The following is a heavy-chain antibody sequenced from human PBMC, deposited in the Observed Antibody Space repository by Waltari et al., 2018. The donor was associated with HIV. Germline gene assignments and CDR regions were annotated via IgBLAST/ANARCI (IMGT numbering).Heavy chain of an antibody. CDR3: TSRGTREASGGMDV. V-gene: IGHV4-39*07. CDR2: IYYSGST. D-gene: IGHD3-16*01. J-gene: IGHJ6*02. Sequence: QLQLQESGPGLVKPSETLSLTCTVSGGSISSSSYYWGWIRQPPGKGLAWIGLIYYSGSTYYNPSLKSRVTISVDTSKNQFALKRSSVTAADTAVYYCTSRGTREASGGMDVWGQGTTVIVSS. CDR1: GGSISSSSYY.